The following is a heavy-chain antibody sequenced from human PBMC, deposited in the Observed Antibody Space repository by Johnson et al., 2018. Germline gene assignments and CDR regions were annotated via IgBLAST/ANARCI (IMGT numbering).Heavy chain of an antibody. D-gene: IGHD5-12*01. CDR2: FEGGSGST. CDR1: GFSFSRSV. J-gene: IGHJ1*01. Sequence: VQLVESGGGLVQXGGSLGLSCVASGFSFSRSVMSWVRQAPGKGLEWVSTFEGGSGSTDYADSVKGRFTISRDSSKNTRYLQLNSLGGDDSAVYYCAYRMAALGQKYFQDWGQGALVIVSS. CDR3: AYRMAALGQKYFQD. V-gene: IGHV3-23*04.